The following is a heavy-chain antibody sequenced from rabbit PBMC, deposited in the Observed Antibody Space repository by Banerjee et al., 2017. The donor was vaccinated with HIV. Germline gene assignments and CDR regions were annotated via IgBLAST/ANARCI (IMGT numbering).Heavy chain of an antibody. J-gene: IGHJ4*01. D-gene: IGHD1-1*01. CDR3: ARDLVGVIGWNFQL. V-gene: IGHV1S45*01. CDR1: GFSFSSNW. Sequence: LEESGGGLVKPGGTLTLTCTVSGFSFSSNWICWVRQAPGKGLEWIACIDTNDGDTDYANWPKGRFTISKTSSTTVTLQMTSLTAADTATYFCARDLVGVIGWNFQLWGPGTLVTVS. CDR2: IDTNDGDT.